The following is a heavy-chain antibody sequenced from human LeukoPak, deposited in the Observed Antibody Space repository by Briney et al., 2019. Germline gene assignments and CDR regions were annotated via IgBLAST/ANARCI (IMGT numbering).Heavy chain of an antibody. CDR1: GVTLSSYW. V-gene: IGHV3-74*01. Sequence: PGGSLTLSCAAYGVTLSSYWMHWIRQAPGKGLVWVSRINSDGSSTTYAESVKGRITISRDNAKNTLYLQMNSLRAEDTAVYYCAREDYSDYYMDVWGKGTTVTVSS. CDR3: AREDYSDYYMDV. J-gene: IGHJ6*03. CDR2: INSDGSST. D-gene: IGHD4-11*01.